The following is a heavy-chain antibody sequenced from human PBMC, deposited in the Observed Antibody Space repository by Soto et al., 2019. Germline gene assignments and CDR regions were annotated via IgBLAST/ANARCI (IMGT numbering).Heavy chain of an antibody. CDR1: GYTFTSYA. D-gene: IGHD6-13*01. Sequence: QVQLVQSGAEVKKPGASVKVSCKASGYTFTSYAMHWVRQAPGQRLEWMGWINAGNGNTKYSRKFQGRVTITRDTSASTAYMELSSLRSEDTAVYYCARDIASFDYWGQGTLVTVSS. J-gene: IGHJ4*02. V-gene: IGHV1-3*01. CDR3: ARDIASFDY. CDR2: INAGNGNT.